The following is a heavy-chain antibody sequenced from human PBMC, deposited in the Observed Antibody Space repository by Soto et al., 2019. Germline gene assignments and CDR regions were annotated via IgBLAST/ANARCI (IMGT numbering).Heavy chain of an antibody. CDR1: GFTFANYY. CDR3: AREMPSTLYFDY. D-gene: IGHD2-2*01. Sequence: QVQVVQSGAEVMKPGASVKVSCKTSGFTFANYYIHWVRQSPGQGLDYMGMVRPSSGATTYSQKFQGRVTMTRDTSTSTVYVELSSLRSEDTAVYYCAREMPSTLYFDYWGQGTLVTVSS. J-gene: IGHJ4*02. CDR2: VRPSSGAT. V-gene: IGHV1-46*01.